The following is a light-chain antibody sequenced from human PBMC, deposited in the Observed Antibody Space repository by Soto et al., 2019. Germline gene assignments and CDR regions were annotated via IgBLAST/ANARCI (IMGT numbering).Light chain of an antibody. CDR2: LEGSGSY. CDR3: ETWVSNTYV. V-gene: IGLV4-60*02. J-gene: IGLJ1*01. CDR1: SGHSSYI. Sequence: QPVLTQSSSASASLGSSVKLTCTLSSGHSSYIIAWHQQQPGKAPRYLMKLEGSGSYNTGSGVPDRFSGYSSGADRYLTISNLQFEDEADYYCETWVSNTYVFGTGTKVTVL.